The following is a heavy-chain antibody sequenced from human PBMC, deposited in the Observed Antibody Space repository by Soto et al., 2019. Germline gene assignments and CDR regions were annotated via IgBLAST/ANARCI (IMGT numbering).Heavy chain of an antibody. J-gene: IGHJ4*02. CDR3: ARYSGTYRDY. CDR2: IASNSDYI. Sequence: EVQLVESGGGLVKPGESLRLSCAASGFTFSRSNMNWVRQAPGKGLEWVSSIASNSDYIFYADSVKGRFTISRDNAKNSLYLQMNSLRVEDTAVYYCARYSGTYRDYWGQGTLVTVSS. V-gene: IGHV3-21*02. D-gene: IGHD1-26*01. CDR1: GFTFSRSN.